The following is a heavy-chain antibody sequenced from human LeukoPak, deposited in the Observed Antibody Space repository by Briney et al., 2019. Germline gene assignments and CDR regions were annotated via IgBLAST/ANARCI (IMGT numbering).Heavy chain of an antibody. CDR3: ARVGGYCSSTSCRNWFDP. D-gene: IGHD2-2*01. Sequence: SVKVSCKTSGGTFSSYAISWVRQAPGQGLEWMGGIIPIFGTANYAQKFQGRVTITADESTSTAYMELSSLRSEDTAVYYCARVGGYCSSTSCRNWFDPWGQGTLVTVSS. CDR2: IIPIFGTA. CDR1: GGTFSSYA. J-gene: IGHJ5*02. V-gene: IGHV1-69*13.